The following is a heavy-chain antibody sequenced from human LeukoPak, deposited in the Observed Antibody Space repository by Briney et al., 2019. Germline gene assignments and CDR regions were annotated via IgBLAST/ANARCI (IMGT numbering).Heavy chain of an antibody. CDR2: ISSDGTET. J-gene: IGHJ4*02. CDR3: SRDWKFDY. V-gene: IGHV3-74*01. Sequence: GGSLRLSCVVSGITLSGYWMHWVRQAPRKGLVWVSRISSDGTETDYADSVQGRFTISRDNAKNTLYLQMNSLRAEDTAVYYCSRDWKFDYWGQGTLVTVSS. D-gene: IGHD1-1*01. CDR1: GITLSGYW.